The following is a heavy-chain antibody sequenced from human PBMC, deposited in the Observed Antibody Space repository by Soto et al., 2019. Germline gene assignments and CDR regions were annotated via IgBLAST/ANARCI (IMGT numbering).Heavy chain of an antibody. CDR2: IYSSGST. V-gene: IGHV4-39*01. CDR1: GGSISSSSYY. J-gene: IGHJ4*02. CDR3: ATIDY. Sequence: QLQLQESGPGLVKPSETLSLTCSVSGGSISSSSYYWGWIRQPPGKGLAWIGSIYSSGSTYSNPSLKSRVTISVDTSKNKFSLKLSSVTAADTAVYYCATIDYWGQGTLVTVS.